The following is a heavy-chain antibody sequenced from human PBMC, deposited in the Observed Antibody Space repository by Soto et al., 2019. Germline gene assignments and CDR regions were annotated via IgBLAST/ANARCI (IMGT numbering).Heavy chain of an antibody. V-gene: IGHV4-31*03. J-gene: IGHJ5*02. Sequence: SETLSLTCTVSGGSIVGGGYYCSWIRQHPGKGLEWIGYIYYSGSTYYNPSLKSRVTISVDTSKNQFSLKLSSVTAADTAVYYCARGSMIGSSSMGFDPWGQGTLVTVSS. CDR1: GGSIVGGGYY. D-gene: IGHD6-6*01. CDR3: ARGSMIGSSSMGFDP. CDR2: IYYSGST.